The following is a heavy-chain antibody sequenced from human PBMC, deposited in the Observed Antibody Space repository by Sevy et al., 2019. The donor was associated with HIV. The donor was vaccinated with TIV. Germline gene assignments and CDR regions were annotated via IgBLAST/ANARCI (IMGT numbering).Heavy chain of an antibody. CDR2: INSDGSST. V-gene: IGHV3-74*01. Sequence: GGSLRLSCAASGFTFSSYWMHWVRQAPGKGLVWVSRINSDGSSTSYADSVKGRFTISRDNAKNTLYLQMNSLRAEDTAGYYCAREGGYSSGWYVGAFDIWGQGTMVTVSS. CDR3: AREGGYSSGWYVGAFDI. CDR1: GFTFSSYW. D-gene: IGHD6-19*01. J-gene: IGHJ3*02.